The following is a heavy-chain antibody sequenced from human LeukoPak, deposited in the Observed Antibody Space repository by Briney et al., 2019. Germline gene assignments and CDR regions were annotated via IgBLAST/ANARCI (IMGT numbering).Heavy chain of an antibody. CDR3: AKGPDILTGYLTRQSSLGY. Sequence: GGSLRLSCAASGFTFSSYGMHWVRQAPGKGLEWVAVIWYDGSNKYYADSVKGRFTISRDNSKNTLYLQMNSLRAEDTAVYYCAKGPDILTGYLTRQSSLGYWGQGTLVTVSS. J-gene: IGHJ4*02. V-gene: IGHV3-30*02. D-gene: IGHD3-9*01. CDR1: GFTFSSYG. CDR2: IWYDGSNK.